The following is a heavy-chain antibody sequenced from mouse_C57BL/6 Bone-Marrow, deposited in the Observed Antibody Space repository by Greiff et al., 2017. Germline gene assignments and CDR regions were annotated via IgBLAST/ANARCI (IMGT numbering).Heavy chain of an antibody. D-gene: IGHD1-1*01. V-gene: IGHV1-50*01. J-gene: IGHJ4*01. CDR1: GYTFTSYW. CDR2: IDPSDSYT. Sequence: VQLQQPGAELVKPGASVKLSCKASGYTFTSYWMQWVKQRPGQGLEWIGEIDPSDSYTNYNQKFKGKATLTVDTSSSTAYMQLSSLTSEDSAVYYCASPGSSYPYAMDYWGQGTSVTVSS. CDR3: ASPGSSYPYAMDY.